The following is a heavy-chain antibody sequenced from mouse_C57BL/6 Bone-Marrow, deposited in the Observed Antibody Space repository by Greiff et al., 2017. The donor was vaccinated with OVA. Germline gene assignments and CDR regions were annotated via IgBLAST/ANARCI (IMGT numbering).Heavy chain of an antibody. D-gene: IGHD1-1*01. CDR1: GFTFSDYG. V-gene: IGHV5-15*01. CDR3: ARRSYYYGSSFYWYFDV. CDR2: ISNLAYSI. J-gene: IGHJ1*03. Sequence: EVMLVESGGGLVQPGGSLKLSCAASGFTFSDYGMAWVRQAPRKGPEWVAFISNLAYSIYYADTVTGRFTISRENAKNTLYLEMSSLRSEDTAMYYCARRSYYYGSSFYWYFDVWGTGTTVTVSS.